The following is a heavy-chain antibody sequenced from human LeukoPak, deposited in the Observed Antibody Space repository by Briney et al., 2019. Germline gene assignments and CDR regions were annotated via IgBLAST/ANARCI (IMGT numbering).Heavy chain of an antibody. CDR2: FDPEDGGT. J-gene: IGHJ4*02. CDR3: ATQSGRLLVSPLDY. Sequence: ASVKVSCKVSGYTLTELSMHWVRQAPGKGLEWMGGFDPEDGGTIYAQKFQGRVTMTEDTSTDTAYMELSSLRSEDTAVYYCATQSGRLLVSPLDYWGQGTLVTVSS. D-gene: IGHD2-15*01. CDR1: GYTLTELS. V-gene: IGHV1-24*01.